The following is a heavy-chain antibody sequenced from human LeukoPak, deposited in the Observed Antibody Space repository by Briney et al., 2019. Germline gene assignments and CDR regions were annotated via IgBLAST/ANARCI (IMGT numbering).Heavy chain of an antibody. D-gene: IGHD3-3*01. J-gene: IGHJ4*02. CDR2: ILYDGSNK. V-gene: IGHV3-30*18. CDR1: GFTFSNYG. CDR3: VKEYDFWSGYYGYYFDY. Sequence: PGGSLRLSCAASGFTFSNYGMHWVRQAPGKGLEWVAVILYDGSNKYYAESVKGRFTISRDNSKNTLYLQMSSLRAEDTAVYYCVKEYDFWSGYYGYYFDYWGQGSLVTVSS.